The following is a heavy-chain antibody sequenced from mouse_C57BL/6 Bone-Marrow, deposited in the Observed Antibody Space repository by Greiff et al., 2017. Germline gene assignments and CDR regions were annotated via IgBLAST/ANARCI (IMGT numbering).Heavy chain of an antibody. V-gene: IGHV1-26*01. D-gene: IGHD4-1*01. Sequence: EVQLQQSGPELVKPGASVKISCKASGYTFTDYYMNWVKQSHGKSLEWIGDINPNNGGTSYNQKFKGKATLTVDKSSSTAYMELRSLTSEDSAVYYCAPGTPYGDYWGQGTSVTVSS. J-gene: IGHJ4*01. CDR1: GYTFTDYY. CDR2: INPNNGGT. CDR3: APGTPYGDY.